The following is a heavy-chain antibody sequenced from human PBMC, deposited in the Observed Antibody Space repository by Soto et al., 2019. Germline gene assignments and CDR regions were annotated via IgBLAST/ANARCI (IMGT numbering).Heavy chain of an antibody. J-gene: IGHJ5*02. CDR3: ARAPHYYDSSGYYRNWFDP. CDR2: IYYSGST. D-gene: IGHD3-22*01. Sequence: QVQLQESGPGLVKPSQTLSLTCTVSGGSISSGGYYWSWIRQHPGKGLEWIGYIYYSGSTYYNPSLKSRVTISVDTSKNQFSLKLSSVTAADTAVYYCARAPHYYDSSGYYRNWFDPWGQGTLVTVSS. CDR1: GGSISSGGYY. V-gene: IGHV4-31*03.